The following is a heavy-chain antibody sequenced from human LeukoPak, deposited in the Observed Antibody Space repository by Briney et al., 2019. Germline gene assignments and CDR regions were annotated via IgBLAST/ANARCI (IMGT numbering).Heavy chain of an antibody. D-gene: IGHD3-22*01. J-gene: IGHJ1*01. CDR1: GGTFSSYT. V-gene: IGHV1-69*02. Sequence: SVKVSCKASGGTFSSYTISWVRQAPGQGLEWMGRIIPILGIANYAQKFQGRVTITADKSTSTAYMELNSLRAEDTAVYYCARMYYYDSSGGVLYFQHWGQGTLVTVSS. CDR3: ARMYYYDSSGGVLYFQH. CDR2: IIPILGIA.